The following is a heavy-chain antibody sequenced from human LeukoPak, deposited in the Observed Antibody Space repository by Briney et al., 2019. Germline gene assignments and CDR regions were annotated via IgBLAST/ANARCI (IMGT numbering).Heavy chain of an antibody. Sequence: GGSLRLSCAASGFTFSDYYMSWIRQAPGEGLEWVSCISDSGSTIYYADSLQGRFTISRDNAKNSLYLQMNSLRAEDTAVYYCATVPEGSWYPSYWGQGTLVTVSS. J-gene: IGHJ4*02. V-gene: IGHV3-11*01. CDR2: ISDSGSTI. D-gene: IGHD6-13*01. CDR1: GFTFSDYY. CDR3: ATVPEGSWYPSY.